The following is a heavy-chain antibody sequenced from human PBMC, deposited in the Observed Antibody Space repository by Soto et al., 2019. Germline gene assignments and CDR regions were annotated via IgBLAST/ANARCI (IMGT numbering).Heavy chain of an antibody. J-gene: IGHJ4*02. CDR2: IYYSGST. D-gene: IGHD3-22*01. Sequence: QVQLQESGPGLVKPSQTLSLTCTVSGGSISSGDYYWSWIRQPPGKGLEWIGYIYYSGSTYYNPSLKSRVTISVDTSKNQFSLKLSSVTAADTAVYYCASGGAYYYDSSGYSDYWGQGTLVTVSS. CDR1: GGSISSGDYY. V-gene: IGHV4-30-4*01. CDR3: ASGGAYYYDSSGYSDY.